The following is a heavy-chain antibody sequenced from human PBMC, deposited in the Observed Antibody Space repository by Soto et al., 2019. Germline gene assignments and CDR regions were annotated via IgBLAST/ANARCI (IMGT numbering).Heavy chain of an antibody. V-gene: IGHV3-30*01. CDR2: ISYDGSNK. Sequence: SQRPSCPASGFPFSSYAMHWVRQAPGKGLEWVAVISYDGSNKYYADSVKGRFTISRDNSKNTLYLQMNSLRAEDTAVYYCARKIAGTLWFGIKDYYYGMDVWGQGTTVTVSS. D-gene: IGHD3-10*01. J-gene: IGHJ6*02. CDR1: GFPFSSYA. CDR3: ARKIAGTLWFGIKDYYYGMDV.